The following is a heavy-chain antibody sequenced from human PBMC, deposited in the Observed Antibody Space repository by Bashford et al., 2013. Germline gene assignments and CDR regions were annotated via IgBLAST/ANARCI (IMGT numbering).Heavy chain of an antibody. Sequence: SETLSLTCSVSGGSISSSSYYWGWIRQPPGKGLEWIGTIYYSGSTYYNPSLKSRVTISVDTSNNQSSLKLSSVTAADTAVYYCARQSGITMMVWRFDYWGQGALVTVSS. J-gene: IGHJ4*02. CDR2: IYYSGST. CDR3: ARQSGITMMVWRFDY. CDR1: GGSISSSSYY. V-gene: IGHV4-39*01. D-gene: IGHD3-22*01.